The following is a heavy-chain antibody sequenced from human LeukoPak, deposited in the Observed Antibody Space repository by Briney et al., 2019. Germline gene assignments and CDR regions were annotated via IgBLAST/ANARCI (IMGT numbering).Heavy chain of an antibody. CDR3: ARAKYYDSSGYYAPAFDI. D-gene: IGHD3-22*01. Sequence: GGSLRLSCAASGFTVSSNYTSWVRQAPGKGLEWVSVIYSGGSTYYADSVKGRFTISRDNSKNTLYLQMNSLRAEDTAVYYCARAKYYDSSGYYAPAFDIWGQGTMVTVSS. J-gene: IGHJ3*02. V-gene: IGHV3-53*05. CDR1: GFTVSSNY. CDR2: IYSGGST.